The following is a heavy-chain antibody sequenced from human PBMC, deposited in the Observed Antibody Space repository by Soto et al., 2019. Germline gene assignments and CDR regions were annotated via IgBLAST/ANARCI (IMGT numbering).Heavy chain of an antibody. J-gene: IGHJ4*02. D-gene: IGHD4-17*01. Sequence: SETLSLTCTVSGVSISSYYWSWIRQPPGRGLEWIGYIYYSGSTNYNPSLKSRVTISVDTSKNQFSLKLSSVTAADTAAYYCARRYGASFDYWGQGTLVTVSS. CDR1: GVSISSYY. CDR3: ARRYGASFDY. CDR2: IYYSGST. V-gene: IGHV4-59*01.